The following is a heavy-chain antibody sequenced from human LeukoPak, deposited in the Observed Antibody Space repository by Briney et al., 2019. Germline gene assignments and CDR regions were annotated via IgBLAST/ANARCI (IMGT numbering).Heavy chain of an antibody. J-gene: IGHJ4*02. V-gene: IGHV3-33*01. CDR1: GFTFSSYG. CDR2: IWYDGSNK. Sequence: PRRSLRLSCAASGFTFSSYGMHWVRQAPGKGLEGVALIWYDGSNKYYADSVKGRFTISRDNSKNTVYLQMNSLRAEDTAVYSCARELSPVVKYSFDSWGQGTQVTVSS. CDR3: ARELSPVVKYSFDS. D-gene: IGHD2-15*01.